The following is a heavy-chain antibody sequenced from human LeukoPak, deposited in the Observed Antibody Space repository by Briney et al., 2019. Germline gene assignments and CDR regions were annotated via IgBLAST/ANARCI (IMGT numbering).Heavy chain of an antibody. CDR2: IKQDGSEK. CDR3: ARDEWELPLDAFDI. V-gene: IGHV3-7*01. D-gene: IGHD1-26*01. CDR1: GFTFSSYW. Sequence: GGSLRLSCAASGFTFSSYWMSWVRQAPGKGLEWVANIKQDGSEKYYVDSVKGRFTIFRDNAKNSLYLQMNSLRAEDTAVYYCARDEWELPLDAFDIWGQGTMVTVSS. J-gene: IGHJ3*02.